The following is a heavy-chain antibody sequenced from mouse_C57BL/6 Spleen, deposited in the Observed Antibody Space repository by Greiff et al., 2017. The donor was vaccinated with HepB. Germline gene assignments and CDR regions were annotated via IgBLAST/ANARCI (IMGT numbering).Heavy chain of an antibody. J-gene: IGHJ2*01. D-gene: IGHD1-2*01. V-gene: IGHV1-19*01. Sequence: VQLKESGPVLVKPGASVKMSCKASGYTFTDYYMNWVKQSHGKSLEWIGVINPYNGGTSYNQKFKGKATLTVDKSSSTAYMELNSLTSEDSAVYYCARDSTTASDYWGQGTTLTVSS. CDR2: INPYNGGT. CDR1: GYTFTDYY. CDR3: ARDSTTASDY.